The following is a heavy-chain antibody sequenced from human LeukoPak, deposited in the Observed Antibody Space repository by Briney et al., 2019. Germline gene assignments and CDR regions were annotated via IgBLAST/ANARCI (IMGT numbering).Heavy chain of an antibody. D-gene: IGHD3-10*01. J-gene: IGHJ6*02. CDR1: GFTVSSNY. V-gene: IGHV3-66*01. CDR2: IYSGGIT. Sequence: GGSLRLSCAASGFTVSSNYMSWVRQAPGKGLEWVSVIYSGGITYYADSVKGRFTISRDNSKNTLYLQMNSLRAEDTAVYYCARELYYYGSGGPLYYYYYGMDVWGQGTTVTVSS. CDR3: ARELYYYGSGGPLYYYYYGMDV.